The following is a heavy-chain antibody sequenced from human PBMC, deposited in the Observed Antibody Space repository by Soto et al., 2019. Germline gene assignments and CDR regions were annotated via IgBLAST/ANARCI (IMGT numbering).Heavy chain of an antibody. CDR1: GGTFSSYA. Sequence: GASVKVSCKASGGTFSSYAISWVRQAPGQGLEWMGGIIPIFGTANYAQKFQGRVTITADESTSTAYMELSSLRSEDTAVYYCARISQYYYDSSGYYYWGQGPRVTVSS. CDR3: ARISQYYYDSSGYYY. J-gene: IGHJ4*02. V-gene: IGHV1-69*13. D-gene: IGHD3-22*01. CDR2: IIPIFGTA.